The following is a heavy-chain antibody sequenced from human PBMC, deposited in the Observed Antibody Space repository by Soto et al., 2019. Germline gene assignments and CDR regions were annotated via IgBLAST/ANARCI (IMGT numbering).Heavy chain of an antibody. CDR2: INGYNGNT. CDR1: GYTFTSYG. D-gene: IGHD3-16*01. CDR3: ARMGDVPYYYYGMDV. J-gene: IGHJ6*02. Sequence: QVQLVQSGAEVKKPGASVKVSCKASGYTFTSYGITRVRQAPGQGLEWLGWINGYNGNTNYAQQLQGRVTMTTDTSTSTAYMELRSLRSDDTAVYYCARMGDVPYYYYGMDVWGQGTTVTVSS. V-gene: IGHV1-18*01.